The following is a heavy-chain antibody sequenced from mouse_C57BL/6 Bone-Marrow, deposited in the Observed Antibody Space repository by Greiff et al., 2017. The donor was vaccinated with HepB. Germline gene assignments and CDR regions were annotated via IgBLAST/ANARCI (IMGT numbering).Heavy chain of an antibody. CDR3: ARINYYGSPAWFAY. V-gene: IGHV8-8*01. J-gene: IGHJ3*01. CDR2: IWWDDDK. CDR1: GFSLSTFGMG. D-gene: IGHD1-1*01. Sequence: QVTLKESGPGILQPSQTLSLTCSFSGFSLSTFGMGVGWIRQPSGKGLEWLAHIWWDDDKYYNPALKSRLTISKDTSKNQVFLKIAHVDTAATATYYSARINYYGSPAWFAYWGQGTLVTVSA.